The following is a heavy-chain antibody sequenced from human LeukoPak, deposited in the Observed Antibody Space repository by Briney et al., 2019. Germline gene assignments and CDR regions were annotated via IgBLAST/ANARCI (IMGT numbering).Heavy chain of an antibody. CDR2: ISGSGGST. CDR3: ARGWGSNVYASAFDV. CDR1: GFTFSSYA. Sequence: QSGGSLRLSCAASGFTFSSYAMSWVRQAPGKGLEWVSAISGSGGSTYYADSVKGRFTISRDNSKNTLYLQMNDLRAEDTAVYYCARGWGSNVYASAFDVWGQGTMVTVSS. D-gene: IGHD3-16*01. J-gene: IGHJ3*01. V-gene: IGHV3-23*01.